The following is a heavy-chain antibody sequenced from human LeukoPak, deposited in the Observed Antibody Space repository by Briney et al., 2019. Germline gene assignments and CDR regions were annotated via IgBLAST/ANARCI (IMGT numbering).Heavy chain of an antibody. CDR1: GFTFSSYA. J-gene: IGHJ4*02. D-gene: IGHD5-18*01. CDR3: AKGNGYSYGRYYFDY. CDR2: ITASGDNT. Sequence: PGGSLRLSCAPSGFTFSSYAMGWVRQAPGKGLEWVSAITASGDNTYYADSVKGRLTISRDNSKNTLYLQMNSLRAEDTAVYYCAKGNGYSYGRYYFDYWGQGTLVTVSS. V-gene: IGHV3-23*01.